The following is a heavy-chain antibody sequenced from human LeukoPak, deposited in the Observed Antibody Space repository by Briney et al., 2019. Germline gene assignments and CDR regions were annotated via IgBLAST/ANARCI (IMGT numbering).Heavy chain of an antibody. CDR3: ARSYGSGNYFDY. J-gene: IGHJ4*02. CDR1: GGSISSYY. Sequence: SETLSLTCSVSGGSISSYYWSWIRQPPGKGLEWIASISYSGSTNYNPSLKSRVTISADTSKNQFSLNLRSVTAADTAVYYCARSYGSGNYFDYWGQGTLVPVSS. D-gene: IGHD3-10*01. V-gene: IGHV4-59*01. CDR2: ISYSGST.